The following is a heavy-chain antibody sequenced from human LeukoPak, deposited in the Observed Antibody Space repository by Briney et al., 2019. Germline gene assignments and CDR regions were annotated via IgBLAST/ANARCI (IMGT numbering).Heavy chain of an antibody. Sequence: ASVKVSCKASGGTFSSYAISWVRQAPGQGLEWMGGIIPIFGTANYAQKFQGRVTITADESTSTAYMELSSLRSEDSAVYYCARATTGREDAFDIWGQGTMVTVSS. J-gene: IGHJ3*02. D-gene: IGHD1-14*01. CDR1: GGTFSSYA. CDR2: IIPIFGTA. CDR3: ARATTGREDAFDI. V-gene: IGHV1-69*13.